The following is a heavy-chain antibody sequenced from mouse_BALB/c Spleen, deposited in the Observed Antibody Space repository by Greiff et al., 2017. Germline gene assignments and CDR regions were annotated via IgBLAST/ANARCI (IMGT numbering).Heavy chain of an antibody. J-gene: IGHJ4*01. CDR3: AREGKNGSSYYAMDY. CDR1: GYSITSGYY. CDR2: ISYDGSN. V-gene: IGHV3-6*02. Sequence: DVHLVESGPGLVKLSQSLSLTCSVTGYSITSGYYWNWIRQFPGNKLEWMGYISYDGSNNYNPSLKNRISITRDTSKNQFFLKLNSVTTEDTATYYCAREGKNGSSYYAMDYWGQGTSVTVSS. D-gene: IGHD1-1*01.